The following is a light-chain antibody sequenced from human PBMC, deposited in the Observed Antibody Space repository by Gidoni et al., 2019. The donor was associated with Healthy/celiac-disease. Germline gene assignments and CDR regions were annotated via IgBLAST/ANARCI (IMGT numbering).Light chain of an antibody. Sequence: DIQMTQSPSTLSASVGDRVTITCRASQSISSWLAWYQQKPGKAPKLLIYKASSLESGVPSRFSGSGSGTEFTLTISSLQPDDFATYYCQQYISDDVTFGQGTKVEIK. CDR2: KAS. V-gene: IGKV1-5*03. CDR1: QSISSW. J-gene: IGKJ1*01. CDR3: QQYISDDVT.